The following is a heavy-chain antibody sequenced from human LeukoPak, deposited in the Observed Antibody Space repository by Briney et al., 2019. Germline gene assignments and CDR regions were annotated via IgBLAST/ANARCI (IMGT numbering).Heavy chain of an antibody. Sequence: ASVKVSCKASGYTFTSYSINWVRQAPGQGLERMGWISSYNGNTNYAQKLQGRVTMTTDTSTSTAHMELRSLRSDDTAVCYRARGPSSGWHKSAYWGQGTRVTVSS. CDR3: ARGPSSGWHKSAY. D-gene: IGHD6-19*01. V-gene: IGHV1-18*01. J-gene: IGHJ4*02. CDR2: ISSYNGNT. CDR1: GYTFTSYS.